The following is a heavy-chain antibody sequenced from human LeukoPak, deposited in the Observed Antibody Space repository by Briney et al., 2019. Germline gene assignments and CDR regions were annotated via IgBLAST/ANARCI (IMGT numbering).Heavy chain of an antibody. Sequence: PGGSLRLSCTASEFTFSDYYMTWIRQAPGKGLEWVSHISGTGIYTEYADSVKGRFTISRDNAKKSLFLQMNSLRAEDTAVYYCARKYCSTTSCLFDNWGQGTLVTVSS. CDR1: EFTFSDYY. V-gene: IGHV3-11*06. CDR2: ISGTGIYT. CDR3: ARKYCSTTSCLFDN. D-gene: IGHD2-2*01. J-gene: IGHJ4*02.